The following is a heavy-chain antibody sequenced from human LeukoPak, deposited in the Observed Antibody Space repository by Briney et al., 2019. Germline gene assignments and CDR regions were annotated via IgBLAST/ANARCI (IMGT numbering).Heavy chain of an antibody. CDR3: ARDWYYYDSSGYRGWAFDI. J-gene: IGHJ3*02. Sequence: SETLSLTCTVSGGSISSGSYYWSWIRQPAGKGLEWIGRIYNSGSTNYNPSLKSRVTISVDTSKNQFSLKLSSVTAADTAVYYCARDWYYYDSSGYRGWAFDIWGQGTMVTVSS. CDR2: IYNSGST. D-gene: IGHD3-22*01. V-gene: IGHV4-61*02. CDR1: GGSISSGSYY.